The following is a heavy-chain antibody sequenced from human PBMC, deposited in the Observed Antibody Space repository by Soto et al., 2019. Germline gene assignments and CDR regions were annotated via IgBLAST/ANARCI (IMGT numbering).Heavy chain of an antibody. CDR2: IYYSGST. D-gene: IGHD5-18*01. Sequence: SETLSLTCTVSGGSISSYYWSWIRQPPGKGLEWIGYIYYSGSTNYNPSLKSRVTISVDTSKNQFSLKLSSVTAADTAVYYCSRDNGYSYGYTLDHWGQGTLVTVSS. CDR3: SRDNGYSYGYTLDH. V-gene: IGHV4-59*01. CDR1: GGSISSYY. J-gene: IGHJ4*02.